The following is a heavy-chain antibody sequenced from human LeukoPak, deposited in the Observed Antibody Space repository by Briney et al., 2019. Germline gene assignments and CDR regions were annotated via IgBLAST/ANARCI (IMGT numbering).Heavy chain of an antibody. Sequence: ASVKVSCKASGYTFTSYDINWVRQAPGQGLEWMGWISTYDGSTNYAQKLRDRVTMMRDTSTSTAYMELRSLRSDDTAVYYCARDQPRRGPGNHDYWGQGTLVTVSS. CDR3: ARDQPRRGPGNHDY. D-gene: IGHD1-26*01. V-gene: IGHV1-18*01. CDR2: ISTYDGST. CDR1: GYTFTSYD. J-gene: IGHJ4*02.